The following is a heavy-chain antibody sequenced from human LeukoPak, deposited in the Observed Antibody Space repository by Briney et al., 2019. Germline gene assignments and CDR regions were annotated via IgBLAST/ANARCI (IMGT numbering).Heavy chain of an antibody. CDR3: AKDVGDNPPEAAFDI. D-gene: IGHD3-10*01. J-gene: IGHJ3*02. CDR1: GFTFDDYA. V-gene: IGHV3-9*01. Sequence: GGSLRLSCAASGFTFDDYAMHWVRQAPGKGLEWVSGISWDSGSIGYADSVKGRFTISRDNAKNSLYLQMNSLRAEDTALYYCAKDVGDNPPEAAFDIWGQGTMVTVSS. CDR2: ISWDSGSI.